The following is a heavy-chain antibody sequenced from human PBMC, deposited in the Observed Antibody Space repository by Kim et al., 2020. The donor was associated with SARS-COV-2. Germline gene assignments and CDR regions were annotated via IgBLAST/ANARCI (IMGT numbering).Heavy chain of an antibody. Sequence: GGSLRLSCAASGFTFSSYAMSWVRQAPGKGLEWVSAISGSGGSTYYADSVKGRFTISRDNSKNTLYLQMNSLRAEDTAVYYCAKVVVVAATPGGYGMDVWGQGTTVTVSS. J-gene: IGHJ6*02. CDR1: GFTFSSYA. CDR2: ISGSGGST. V-gene: IGHV3-23*01. CDR3: AKVVVVAATPGGYGMDV. D-gene: IGHD2-15*01.